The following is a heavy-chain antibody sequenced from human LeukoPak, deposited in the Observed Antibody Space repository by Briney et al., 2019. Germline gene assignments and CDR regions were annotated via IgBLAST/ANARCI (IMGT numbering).Heavy chain of an antibody. Sequence: SETLSLTCAAYGGSFSGYYWSWIRQPPGKGLEWIGEINHSGSTNYNPSLKSRVTISVDTSKNQFSLKLSSVTAADTAVYYCARVKGLRLRFGYFDYWGQGTLVTVSS. V-gene: IGHV4-34*01. D-gene: IGHD5/OR15-5a*01. CDR3: ARVKGLRLRFGYFDY. CDR1: GGSFSGYY. CDR2: INHSGST. J-gene: IGHJ4*02.